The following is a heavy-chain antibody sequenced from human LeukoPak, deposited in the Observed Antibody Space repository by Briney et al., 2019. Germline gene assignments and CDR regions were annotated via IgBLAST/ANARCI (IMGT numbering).Heavy chain of an antibody. J-gene: IGHJ3*02. CDR3: ASGSLVVGTSAFDI. CDR1: NDSINNYY. CDR2: IYYSGST. Sequence: SVTLSLTCTVSNDSINNYYWSWIRQPPGKGLEWIGYIYYSGSTNYNPSLKSRVTISVDTSKNQFSLKLTSVTPADTAVYYCASGSLVVGTSAFDIWGQGTMVTVSS. D-gene: IGHD2-15*01. V-gene: IGHV4-59*01.